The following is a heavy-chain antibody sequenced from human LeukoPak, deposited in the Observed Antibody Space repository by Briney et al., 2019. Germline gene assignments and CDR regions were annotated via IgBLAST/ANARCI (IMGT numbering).Heavy chain of an antibody. CDR1: GFNFRTHA. J-gene: IGHJ6*03. CDR2: IWSDGSNK. Sequence: GRSLRLSCAASGFNFRTHAMHWVRQAPGMGLEWVAFIWSDGSNKYYADFVKGRFTISRDNSKNTLYLQMNSLRAEDTAVYYCARDHGDLRFLEWLTFRYYYYYYMDVWGKGTTVTVSS. CDR3: ARDHGDLRFLEWLTFRYYYYYYMDV. V-gene: IGHV3-33*01. D-gene: IGHD3-3*01.